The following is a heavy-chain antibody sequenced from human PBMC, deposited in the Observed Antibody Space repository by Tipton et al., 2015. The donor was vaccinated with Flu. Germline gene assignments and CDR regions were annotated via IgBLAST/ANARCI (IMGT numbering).Heavy chain of an antibody. V-gene: IGHV4-30-2*01. CDR2: IYHSGST. CDR3: ARNQLWGGGFGY. Sequence: TLSLTCAVSGGSISSGGYSWSWIRQPPGKGLEWIGYIYHSGSTFYNPSLKSRLTISVDRSKNQFSLKLSSVTAADTAVYYCARNQLWGGGFGYWGQGTLVTVSS. J-gene: IGHJ4*02. D-gene: IGHD3-16*01. CDR1: GGSISSGGYS.